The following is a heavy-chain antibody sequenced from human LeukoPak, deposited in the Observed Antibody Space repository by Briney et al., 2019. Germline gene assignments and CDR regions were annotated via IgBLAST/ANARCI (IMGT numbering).Heavy chain of an antibody. J-gene: IGHJ5*02. V-gene: IGHV3-33*01. CDR3: ARAVTTKNFNWFDP. CDR1: GFTFSSYG. Sequence: PGRSLRLSCAASGFTFSSYGMHWVRQAPGKGLEWVAVIWYDGSNKYYADSVKGRFTISRDNSKNTLYLQMNSLRAEDTAVYYCARAVTTKNFNWFDPWGQGTLVTVSS. CDR2: IWYDGSNK. D-gene: IGHD4-17*01.